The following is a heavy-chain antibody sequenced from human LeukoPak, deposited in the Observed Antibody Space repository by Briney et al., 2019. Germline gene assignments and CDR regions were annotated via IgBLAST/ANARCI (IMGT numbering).Heavy chain of an antibody. V-gene: IGHV4-34*01. D-gene: IGHD2-8*02. CDR2: INHSGST. J-gene: IGHJ4*02. CDR3: ARTNWWNGYFDY. CDR1: GRSFSGYY. Sequence: PSETLSLTCAVYGRSFSGYYWSWIRQPPGKGLEWIGEINHSGSTNYNPSLKSRVTISVDTSKNQFSLKLSSVTAADTAVYYCARTNWWNGYFDYWGQGTLVTVSS.